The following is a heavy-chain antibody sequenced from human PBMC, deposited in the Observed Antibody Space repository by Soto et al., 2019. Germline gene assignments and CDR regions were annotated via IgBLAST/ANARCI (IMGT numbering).Heavy chain of an antibody. D-gene: IGHD3-10*01. CDR2: MNPNSGNA. CDR3: ASCPQNCITSSPCCLFFDY. CDR1: GYTFTRYD. Sequence: GASVKVSCKASGYTFTRYDINWVRQATGQGLEWMGWMNPNSGNADYAQKFKGRVTITRDTSINTAYMELSSLRSEDTAVYYCASCPQNCITSSPCCLFFDYWGQGTLVTVSS. V-gene: IGHV1-8*01. J-gene: IGHJ4*02.